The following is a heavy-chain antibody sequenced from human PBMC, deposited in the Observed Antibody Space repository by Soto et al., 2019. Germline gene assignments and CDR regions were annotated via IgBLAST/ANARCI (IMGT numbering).Heavy chain of an antibody. D-gene: IGHD4-4*01. J-gene: IGHJ4*02. CDR2: IGDTGTFI. CDR1: AFIFSDHS. Sequence: EVQLVESGGGLVKPGGSLRLSCVGSAFIFSDHSMNWVRQAPGKGLEWVTSIGDTGTFIYYADSVKGRFTISRDNAKNSLLLQMDSLRPEDTAVYYCASDQRYLRQGYSDYWGQGTLVTVSS. V-gene: IGHV3-21*01. CDR3: ASDQRYLRQGYSDY.